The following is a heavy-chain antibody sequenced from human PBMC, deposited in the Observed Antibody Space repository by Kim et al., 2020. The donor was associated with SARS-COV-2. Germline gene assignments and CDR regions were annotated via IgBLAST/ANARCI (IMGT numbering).Heavy chain of an antibody. V-gene: IGHV3-23*01. CDR2: ISDSGDNT. J-gene: IGHJ6*02. Sequence: GGSLRLSCAASGFTFSSFAMSWVRQAPGKGLQWVSSISDSGDNTHYSDSVKGRFTISRDNSKNTLYLQMNSLRAEDTAVYYCAKDFGYCSSSICHPPYGMDVWGQGTSVTVSS. D-gene: IGHD2-2*03. CDR3: AKDFGYCSSSICHPPYGMDV. CDR1: GFTFSSFA.